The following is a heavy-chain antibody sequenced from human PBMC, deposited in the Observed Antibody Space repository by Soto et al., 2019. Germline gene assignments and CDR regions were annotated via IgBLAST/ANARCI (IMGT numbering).Heavy chain of an antibody. CDR3: AALWSGYYRWFDP. D-gene: IGHD3-3*01. CDR1: GGSISSSNW. V-gene: IGHV4-4*02. Sequence: SETLSLTCAVSGGSISSSNWWSWVRQPPGKGLEWIGEIYHSGSTNYNPSLKSRVTISVGKSKNQFSLKLSSVTAADTAVYYCAALWSGYYRWFDPWGQGTLVT. CDR2: IYHSGST. J-gene: IGHJ5*02.